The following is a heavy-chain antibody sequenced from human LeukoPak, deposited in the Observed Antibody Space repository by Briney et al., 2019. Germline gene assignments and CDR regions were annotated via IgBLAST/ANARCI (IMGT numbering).Heavy chain of an antibody. J-gene: IGHJ4*02. CDR1: GFTFSSYA. Sequence: GGSLRLSCAASGFTFSSYAMTWVRQAPGKGLEWLSYIRGSGSTIYYADSVRGRFTISRDNAKNSLYLQMNSLRAEDTAVYYCARNMITLGEVIVLAHDYWGQGTLVTVSS. D-gene: IGHD3-16*02. CDR3: ARNMITLGEVIVLAHDY. V-gene: IGHV3-48*03. CDR2: IRGSGSTI.